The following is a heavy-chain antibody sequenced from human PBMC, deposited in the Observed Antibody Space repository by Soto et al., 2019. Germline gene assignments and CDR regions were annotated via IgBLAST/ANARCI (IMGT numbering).Heavy chain of an antibody. CDR1: GGSISSGGYY. CDR2: IYYSGST. V-gene: IGHV4-31*03. D-gene: IGHD6-13*01. Sequence: TSETLSLTCTVSGGSISSGGYYWSWIRQHPGKGLEWIGYIYYSGSTYYNPSLKSRVTISVDTSKNQFSLKLSSVTAADTAVYYCAGYIAAAGIGEGWFDPWGQGTLVTVS. CDR3: AGYIAAAGIGEGWFDP. J-gene: IGHJ5*02.